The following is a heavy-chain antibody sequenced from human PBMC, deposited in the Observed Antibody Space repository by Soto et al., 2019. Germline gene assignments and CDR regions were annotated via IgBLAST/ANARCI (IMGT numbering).Heavy chain of an antibody. V-gene: IGHV3-74*01. D-gene: IGHD3-10*01. CDR1: GFTFSGSW. J-gene: IGHJ4*02. CDR3: ARGIFGSGTANDY. CDR2: INGDGSDT. Sequence: EVQLVESGGGLVQPGGSLRLSCPASGFTFSGSWMPWVRQAPGKGLVWVSRINGDGSDTSYADFVKGRFTISRDDAKNTLFLQMNGLRAEDTAVYYCARGIFGSGTANDYWGQGTLVTVSS.